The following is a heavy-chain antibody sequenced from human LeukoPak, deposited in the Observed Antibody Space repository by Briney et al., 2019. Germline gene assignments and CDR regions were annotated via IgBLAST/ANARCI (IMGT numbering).Heavy chain of an antibody. D-gene: IGHD3-22*01. CDR3: AKEKDYYEYRYGMDV. CDR2: ISYDGSNK. Sequence: QTGGSLRLSCAASGFTFISYGMHWVRQAPGKGLEWVTVISYDGSNKYYADSVKGRFTISRDNSKKTLNLQMNSLRAEDTAVYYCAKEKDYYEYRYGMDVWGQGTTVTVSS. CDR1: GFTFISYG. J-gene: IGHJ6*02. V-gene: IGHV3-30*18.